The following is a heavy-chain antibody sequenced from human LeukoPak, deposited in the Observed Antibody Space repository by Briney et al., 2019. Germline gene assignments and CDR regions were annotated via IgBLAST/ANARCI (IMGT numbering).Heavy chain of an antibody. CDR3: AKDRGTMIVVVINFFDY. J-gene: IGHJ4*02. CDR1: GFTFSSYA. V-gene: IGHV3-23*01. CDR2: ISGSGGST. D-gene: IGHD3-22*01. Sequence: PGGSLRLSCVASGFTFSSYAMSWVRQAPGKGLEWVSAISGSGGSTYYADSVKGRFTISRDNSKNTLYLQMNSLRAEDTAVYYCAKDRGTMIVVVINFFDYWGQGTLVTVSS.